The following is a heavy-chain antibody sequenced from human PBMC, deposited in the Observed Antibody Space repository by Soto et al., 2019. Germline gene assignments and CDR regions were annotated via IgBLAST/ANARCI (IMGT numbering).Heavy chain of an antibody. D-gene: IGHD1-26*01. V-gene: IGHV1-3*01. J-gene: IGHJ4*02. CDR1: GYTFTSYA. Sequence: QVQLVQSGAEVKKPGASVKVSCKASGYTFTSYAMHWVRQAPGQRLEWMGWINAGNRNTKYSQKFQGRVNIIRDTSASTAYMELSSLRSEDTAVYYCARGASPLIDYWGQGTLVTVSS. CDR2: INAGNRNT. CDR3: ARGASPLIDY.